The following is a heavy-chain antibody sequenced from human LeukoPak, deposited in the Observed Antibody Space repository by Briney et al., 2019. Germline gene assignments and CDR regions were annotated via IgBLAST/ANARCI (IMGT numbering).Heavy chain of an antibody. Sequence: GGSLRLSCAASGFTVSSNYMSWVRQAPGKGLEWVSVIYSGGSTYYADSVKGRFTISRDNSKNTLYLQMNSLRAEDTAVYYCARDGVYGSGSYDLDYWGQGTLVTVSS. CDR2: IYSGGST. CDR3: ARDGVYGSGSYDLDY. CDR1: GFTVSSNY. D-gene: IGHD3-10*01. V-gene: IGHV3-66*01. J-gene: IGHJ4*02.